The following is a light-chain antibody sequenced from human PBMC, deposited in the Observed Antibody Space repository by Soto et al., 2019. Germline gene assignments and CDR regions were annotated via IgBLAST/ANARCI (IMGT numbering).Light chain of an antibody. J-gene: IGLJ2*01. Sequence: QSVLTQPPSASGTPGQRVTISCSGSRSNIGSKPVNWYQQLPGAAPTLLIHNTNHRPSGVPDRFSGATTGASASLAISGLHSADEDPYYCAAWDDSLNGLVFGGGTKLTVL. V-gene: IGLV1-44*01. CDR3: AAWDDSLNGLV. CDR2: NTN. CDR1: RSNIGSKP.